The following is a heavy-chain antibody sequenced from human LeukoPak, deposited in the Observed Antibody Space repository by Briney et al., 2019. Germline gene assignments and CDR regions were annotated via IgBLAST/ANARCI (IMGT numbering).Heavy chain of an antibody. CDR3: AKDQGYSYGYVDY. CDR2: ISGSGGST. V-gene: IGHV3-23*01. D-gene: IGHD5-18*01. J-gene: IGHJ4*02. CDR1: GFTVSSNY. Sequence: GGSLRLSCAASGFTVSSNYMSWVRQAPGKGLEWVSAISGSGGSTYYADSVKGRFTIPRDNSKNTLYLQMNSLRAEDTAVYYCAKDQGYSYGYVDYWGQGTLVTVSS.